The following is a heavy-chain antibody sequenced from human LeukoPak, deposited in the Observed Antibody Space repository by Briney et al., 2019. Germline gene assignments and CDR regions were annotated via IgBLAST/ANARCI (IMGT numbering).Heavy chain of an antibody. J-gene: IGHJ4*02. CDR1: GFSFPTHA. CDR3: AKDQDPHSYGSGSYAPFDH. V-gene: IGHV3-23*01. D-gene: IGHD3-10*01. CDR2: ISGSGGST. Sequence: GSLRLSCVASGFSFPTHAMGWVRQAPGKGLEWVSHISGSGGSTKYSGSVKGRFTISRDNSKNTLYLQINSLGADDTAVYYCAKDQDPHSYGSGSYAPFDHWGQGTLVTVSS.